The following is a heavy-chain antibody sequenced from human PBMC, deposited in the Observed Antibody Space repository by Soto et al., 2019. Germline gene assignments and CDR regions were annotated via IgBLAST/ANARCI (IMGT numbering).Heavy chain of an antibody. V-gene: IGHV2-5*02. CDR1: GCSLSTSGVG. CDR3: AHTLPPWGGMDV. D-gene: IGHD7-27*01. Sequence: QITLKESGPTLVKPTQTLTLTCTCSGCSLSTSGVGVGWIRQPPGKALEWLALIYWDDDKRYSPSLKRRLTITKDTSKNQVVLTMTNMDPVDTATYYCAHTLPPWGGMDVWGQGTTVTVSS. J-gene: IGHJ6*02. CDR2: IYWDDDK.